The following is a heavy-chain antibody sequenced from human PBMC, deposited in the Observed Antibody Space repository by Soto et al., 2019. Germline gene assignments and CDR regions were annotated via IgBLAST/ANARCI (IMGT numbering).Heavy chain of an antibody. D-gene: IGHD6-19*01. CDR2: IRRKANSYTT. Sequence: EVQLVESGGGLVQPGGSLRLSCAASGLIFSDYHMDWVRQAPGKGLEWVGRIRRKANSYTTEYAASVKGRFTISRDDSKNLVYLQINSLKSEDTAVYYCAMLGGWSGGSSGMDVWGQGTTVTVSS. J-gene: IGHJ6*02. CDR3: AMLGGWSGGSSGMDV. CDR1: GLIFSDYH. V-gene: IGHV3-72*01.